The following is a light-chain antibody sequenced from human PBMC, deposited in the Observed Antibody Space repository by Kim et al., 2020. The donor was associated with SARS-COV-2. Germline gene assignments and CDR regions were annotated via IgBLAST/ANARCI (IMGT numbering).Light chain of an antibody. Sequence: SELTQPASVSGSPGQSITISCTGTSSDVGNYNLVSWYQQHPGKAPKLMIYEVTKRPSGVSNRFSGPKSGNTASLTISGLQAEDEADYYCCSYAGSRNVF. CDR2: EVT. CDR1: SSDVGNYNL. CDR3: CSYAGSRNV. J-gene: IGLJ6*01. V-gene: IGLV2-23*02.